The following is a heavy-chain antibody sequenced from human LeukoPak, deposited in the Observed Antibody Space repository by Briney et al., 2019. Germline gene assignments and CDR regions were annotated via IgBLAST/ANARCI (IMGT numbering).Heavy chain of an antibody. CDR3: ASRNWG. V-gene: IGHV3-21*01. CDR1: GFTFSTYS. Sequence: GGSLRLSCAASGFTFSTYSMTWVRQAPGKGLEWVSSISSSSSYIFYADSVKGRFTISRDNAKNSLYLQMNSLRVEDTAMYFCASRNWGWGQGTLVTFSS. D-gene: IGHD3-16*01. J-gene: IGHJ4*02. CDR2: ISSSSSYI.